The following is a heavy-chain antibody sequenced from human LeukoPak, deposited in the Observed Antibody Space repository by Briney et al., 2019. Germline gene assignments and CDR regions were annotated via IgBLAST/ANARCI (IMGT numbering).Heavy chain of an antibody. D-gene: IGHD6-19*01. CDR3: AGEPCSGCWFVP. V-gene: IGHV4-59*01. J-gene: IGHJ5*02. CDR1: GGSINNYY. Sequence: SETLSLTCSVSGGSINNYYWSWIRQPPGKGLGYIGYIYYSGSTNYNPSLKSRVTISLDTSKNQFSLKLSSVTAADTAVYYCAGEPCSGCWFVPWGQGTLVTVSS. CDR2: IYYSGST.